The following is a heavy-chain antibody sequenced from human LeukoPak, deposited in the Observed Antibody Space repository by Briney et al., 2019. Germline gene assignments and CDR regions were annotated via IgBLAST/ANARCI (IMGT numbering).Heavy chain of an antibody. CDR3: ARDIRYNWNDGYYYYYHGMDV. D-gene: IGHD1-1*01. J-gene: IGHJ6*02. Sequence: GASVKVSCKASGGTFSSYAISWVRQAPGQGLEWMGGIIPIFGTANYAQKFQGRVTITADESTSTAYMELSSLRSEDTAVYYCARDIRYNWNDGYYYYYHGMDVWGQGTTVTVSS. CDR1: GGTFSSYA. V-gene: IGHV1-69*01. CDR2: IIPIFGTA.